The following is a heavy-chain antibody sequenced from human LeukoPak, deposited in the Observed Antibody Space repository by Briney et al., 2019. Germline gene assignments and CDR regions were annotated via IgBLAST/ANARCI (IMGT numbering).Heavy chain of an antibody. Sequence: SVNVSCKASGGTFSSYAISWVRQAPGQGLEWMGGIIPIFGTANYAQKFQGRVTITADESTSTAYMELSSLRSEDTAVYYCASRVRERYCSSTSCYPPFDYWGQGTLVTVSS. J-gene: IGHJ4*02. CDR2: IIPIFGTA. CDR1: GGTFSSYA. V-gene: IGHV1-69*13. CDR3: ASRVRERYCSSTSCYPPFDY. D-gene: IGHD2-2*01.